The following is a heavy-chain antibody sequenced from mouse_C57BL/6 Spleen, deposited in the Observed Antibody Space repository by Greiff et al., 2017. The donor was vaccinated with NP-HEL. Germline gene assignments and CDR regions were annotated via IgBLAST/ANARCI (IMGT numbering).Heavy chain of an antibody. V-gene: IGHV1-22*01. CDR3: ARGHDYDGGYAMDY. CDR1: GYTFTDYN. Sequence: VQLQQSGPELVKPGASVKMSCKASGYTFTDYNMHWVKQSHGKSLEWIGYINPNNGGTSYNQKFKGKATLTVNKSSSTAYMELPSLPSRDSAVYDCARGHDYDGGYAMDYWGQGTSVTVSS. CDR2: INPNNGGT. D-gene: IGHD2-4*01. J-gene: IGHJ4*01.